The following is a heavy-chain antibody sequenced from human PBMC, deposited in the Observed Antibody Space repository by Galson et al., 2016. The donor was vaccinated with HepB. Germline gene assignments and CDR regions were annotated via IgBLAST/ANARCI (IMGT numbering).Heavy chain of an antibody. CDR1: GYSISSNYY. V-gene: IGHV4-38-2*02. Sequence: SETLSLTCPVSGYSISSNYYWGWIRQPPGKGLGWIGGVYHTGYTYDNPSVKNRVTISVDTSKNQFSLKLSSVTAADTAIYYCARGGIVGKPYFDYWGQGTLVTVSS. J-gene: IGHJ4*02. D-gene: IGHD1-26*01. CDR3: ARGGIVGKPYFDY. CDR2: VYHTGYT.